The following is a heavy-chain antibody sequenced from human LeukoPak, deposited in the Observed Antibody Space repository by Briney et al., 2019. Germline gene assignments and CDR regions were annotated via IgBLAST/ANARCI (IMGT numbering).Heavy chain of an antibody. CDR2: IDSYGTTT. J-gene: IGHJ6*02. V-gene: IGHV3-74*01. Sequence: GGSLRLSCAGSEFTWMHWVRQAPGKGLVWFSLIDSYGTTTSYADSVKGRFTISRDNAKNTVYLQMNSLRAEDTAVYYCARGGDGMDVWGQGTTVTVSS. D-gene: IGHD3-16*01. CDR3: ARGGDGMDV. CDR1: EFTW.